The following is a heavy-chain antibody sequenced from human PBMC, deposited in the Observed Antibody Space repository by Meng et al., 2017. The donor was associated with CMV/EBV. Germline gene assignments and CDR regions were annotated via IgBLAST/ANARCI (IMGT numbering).Heavy chain of an antibody. D-gene: IGHD3-3*01. Sequence: LSLTFAAPGFTFSRYSMNWVRQAPGKGLEWFSYISSSSSTIYYADSVKGRFTISRDNAKNSLYLQMNSLRAEDTAVYDCARDRNRVLELDYWGQGTLVTVSS. CDR2: ISSSSSTI. CDR1: GFTFSRYS. CDR3: ARDRNRVLELDY. J-gene: IGHJ4*02. V-gene: IGHV3-48*04.